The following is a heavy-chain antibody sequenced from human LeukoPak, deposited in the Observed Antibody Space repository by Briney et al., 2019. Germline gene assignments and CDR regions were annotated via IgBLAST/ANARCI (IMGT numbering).Heavy chain of an antibody. CDR1: GGSFSGYY. CDR2: INHSGST. V-gene: IGHV4-34*01. J-gene: IGHJ5*02. D-gene: IGHD3-10*01. CDR3: ARVYGSGSYYYWFDP. Sequence: PSETLSLTCAVYGGSFSGYYWSWIRQPPGKGLEWIGEINHSGSTNYNPSLKSRVPISVDTSKNQFSLKLSSVTAADTAVYYCARVYGSGSYYYWFDPWGQGTLVTVSS.